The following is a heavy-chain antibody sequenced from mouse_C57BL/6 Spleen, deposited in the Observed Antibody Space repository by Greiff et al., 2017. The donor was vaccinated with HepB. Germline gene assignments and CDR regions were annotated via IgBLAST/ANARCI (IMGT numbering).Heavy chain of an antibody. CDR3: ARELDWYFDV. CDR2: IYPGDGDT. CDR1: GYAFSSYW. D-gene: IGHD1-3*01. Sequence: VKLVESGAELVKPGASVKISCKASGYAFSSYWMNWVKQRPGKGLEWIGQIYPGDGDTNYNGKFKGKATLTADKSSSTAYMQLSSLTSEDSAVYFCARELDWYFDVWGTGTTVTVSS. J-gene: IGHJ1*03. V-gene: IGHV1-80*01.